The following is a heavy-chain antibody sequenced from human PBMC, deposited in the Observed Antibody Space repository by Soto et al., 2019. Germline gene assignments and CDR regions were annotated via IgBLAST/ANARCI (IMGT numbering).Heavy chain of an antibody. J-gene: IGHJ4*02. CDR3: ARQFYCSSTSCYIGIDY. D-gene: IGHD2-2*02. CDR1: GYSFTSYW. CDR2: IYPGDSDT. V-gene: IGHV5-51*01. Sequence: VFLRIPCKVSGYSFTSYWIGWVRQMTGKGLGWMGIIYPGDSDTRYSPSFQGQVTISADKSISTAYLQGISLKASHTAMYYCARQFYCSSTSCYIGIDYWGQGTLVTVSS.